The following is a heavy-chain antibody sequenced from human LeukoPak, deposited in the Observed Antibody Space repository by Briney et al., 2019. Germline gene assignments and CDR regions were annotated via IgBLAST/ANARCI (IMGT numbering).Heavy chain of an antibody. CDR3: ARAGDIVVVPALNWFDP. D-gene: IGHD2-2*01. CDR1: GGSICSGDYY. V-gene: IGHV4-30-4*08. Sequence: SQTLSLTXTVSGGSICSGDYYWSWIGQPPGKGLQWIGYIYYSGSTYYNPSLKSRVTISVDTSKNQFSLKLSSVTAADTAVYYCARAGDIVVVPALNWFDPWGQGTLVTVSS. J-gene: IGHJ5*02. CDR2: IYYSGST.